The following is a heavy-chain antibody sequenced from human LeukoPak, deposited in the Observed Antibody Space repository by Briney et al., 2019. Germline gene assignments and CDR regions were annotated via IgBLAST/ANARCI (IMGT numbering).Heavy chain of an antibody. Sequence: GGSLRPSCPVAGLSSSTIWMTWVSQAPGKGLEWVANIKQDGSEKYYVDSVKGRFTISRDNAKNSLCLQMDSLRCEDTAVYYCARTFLYDRSDCYRYCEYWGQGTPVTVSS. D-gene: IGHD3-22*01. CDR3: ARTFLYDRSDCYRYCEY. CDR2: IKQDGSEK. CDR1: GLSSSTIW. V-gene: IGHV3-7*04. J-gene: IGHJ4*02.